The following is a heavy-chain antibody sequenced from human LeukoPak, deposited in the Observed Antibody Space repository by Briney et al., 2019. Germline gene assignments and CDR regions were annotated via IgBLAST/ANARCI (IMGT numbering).Heavy chain of an antibody. CDR3: ASVQTIAGLFSWY. Sequence: GGSLRLSCAASGFTVSTSYMAWVRQAPGKGLEWVSVLYVGGGSYYADSVRGRFIISRDISKDTVYLQMNSLRGEDTAVYYCASVQTIAGLFSWYWGQGTLVTVSS. J-gene: IGHJ4*02. CDR1: GFTVSTSY. V-gene: IGHV3-66*01. D-gene: IGHD5-24*01. CDR2: LYVGGGS.